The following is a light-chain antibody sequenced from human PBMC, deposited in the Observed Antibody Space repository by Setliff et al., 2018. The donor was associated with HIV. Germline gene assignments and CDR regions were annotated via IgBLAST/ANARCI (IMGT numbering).Light chain of an antibody. CDR3: SSYTSSSTDV. J-gene: IGLJ1*01. V-gene: IGLV2-14*01. Sequence: QSVLTQPASVSGSPGQSITISCTGTSSDVGTYNAVYWYQQHPGKAPKPMIYDVSTRPSGVSNRFSGSKSGNTASLTISGLQTEDEADYYCSSYTSSSTDVFGTGTKVTVL. CDR1: SSDVGTYNA. CDR2: DVS.